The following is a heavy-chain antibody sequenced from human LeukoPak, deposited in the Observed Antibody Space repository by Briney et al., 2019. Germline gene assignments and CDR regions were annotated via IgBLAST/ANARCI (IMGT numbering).Heavy chain of an antibody. Sequence: SQTLSLTCTVSGGSISSGSYYWSWIRQPAGKGLEWIGRIYTSGSTNYNPSLKSRVTISVDTSKNQFSLKLSSVTAADTAIYYCARHVQYYYDKSGYPHFESWGQGTLVTVSS. J-gene: IGHJ4*02. D-gene: IGHD3-22*01. CDR3: ARHVQYYYDKSGYPHFES. V-gene: IGHV4-61*02. CDR1: GGSISSGSYY. CDR2: IYTSGST.